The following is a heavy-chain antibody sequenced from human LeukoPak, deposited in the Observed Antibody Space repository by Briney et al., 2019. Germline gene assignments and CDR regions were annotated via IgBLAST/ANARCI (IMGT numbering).Heavy chain of an antibody. CDR1: GFTFNSYA. V-gene: IGHV3-23*01. CDR2: ISGSGGST. CDR3: AKDIVLMMYANGFDY. D-gene: IGHD2-8*01. J-gene: IGHJ4*02. Sequence: GGSLRLSCAASGFTFNSYAMSWVRQAPGKGLEWVAAISGSGGSTDYADPVKGRFTISGDNSKNTLYMQMNSLRAEDTAVYYCAKDIVLMMYANGFDYWGQGTLVTVSS.